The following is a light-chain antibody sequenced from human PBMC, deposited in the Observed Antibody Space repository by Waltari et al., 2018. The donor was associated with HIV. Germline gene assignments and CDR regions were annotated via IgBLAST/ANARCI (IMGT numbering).Light chain of an antibody. Sequence: DIQMTQSRSSLSASVGDRVTITCRASQSIRSYLNWYQQKPGKAPKVLMYAASTLQSGVPSRFSGSGSGTDFTLTISSLQPEDFATYYCQQSYSIPLTFGGGTKVEIK. CDR1: QSIRSY. CDR2: AAS. J-gene: IGKJ4*01. V-gene: IGKV1-39*01. CDR3: QQSYSIPLT.